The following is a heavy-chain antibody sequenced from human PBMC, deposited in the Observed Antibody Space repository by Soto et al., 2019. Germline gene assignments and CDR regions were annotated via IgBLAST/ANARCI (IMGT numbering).Heavy chain of an antibody. D-gene: IGHD3-3*01. CDR3: ARDTDYDFWSGYPTYYYYYYGMDV. CDR2: ISYDGSNK. V-gene: IGHV3-30-3*01. J-gene: IGHJ6*02. CDR1: GFTFSSYA. Sequence: QVQLVESGGGVVQPGRSLRLSCAASGFTFSSYAMHWVRQAPGKGLEWVAVISYDGSNKYYADSVKGRFTISRDNSKNTLYLQMNSLRAEDTAVYYCARDTDYDFWSGYPTYYYYYYGMDVWGQGTTVTVSS.